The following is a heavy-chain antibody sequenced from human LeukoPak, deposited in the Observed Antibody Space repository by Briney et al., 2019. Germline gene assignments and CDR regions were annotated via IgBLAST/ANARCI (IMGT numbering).Heavy chain of an antibody. CDR2: ISGSGGST. CDR1: GFTFDDYA. J-gene: IGHJ4*02. Sequence: GGSLRLSCAASGFTFDDYAMHWVRQAPGKGLEWVSAISGSGGSTYYADSVKGRFTISRDNSKNTLYLQMNSLRAEDTAVYYCAKENHYSGYDKYYWGQGTLVTVSS. CDR3: AKENHYSGYDKYY. D-gene: IGHD5-12*01. V-gene: IGHV3-23*01.